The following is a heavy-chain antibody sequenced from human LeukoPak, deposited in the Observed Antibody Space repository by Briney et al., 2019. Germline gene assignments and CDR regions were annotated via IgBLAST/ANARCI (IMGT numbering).Heavy chain of an antibody. J-gene: IGHJ4*02. Sequence: PSGTLSLTCTVSGGSISGFYWSWIRQPPGKGLEWIAYIYYSGSTSYNPSLKSRVTISADTSSNQLSLKLNSVTAADTAIYYCARLSYSSGWAHFDYWGQGTLVTVSS. CDR1: GGSISGFY. V-gene: IGHV4-59*08. CDR3: ARLSYSSGWAHFDY. D-gene: IGHD6-19*01. CDR2: IYYSGST.